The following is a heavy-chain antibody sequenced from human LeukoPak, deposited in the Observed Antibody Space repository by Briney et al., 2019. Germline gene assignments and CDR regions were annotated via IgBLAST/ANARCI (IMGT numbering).Heavy chain of an antibody. J-gene: IGHJ4*02. CDR1: GFTFSSYA. CDR3: AKDPLPYYDFH. D-gene: IGHD3-3*01. V-gene: IGHV3-23*01. CDR2: ISGSGGST. Sequence: GGSLRLSCAASGFTFSSYAMSWVRQTPGKGLEWVSAISGSGGSTYYADSVKGRFTISRDNSKNTLYLQMNSLRAEDTAVYYCAKDPLPYYDFHWGQGTLVTVSS.